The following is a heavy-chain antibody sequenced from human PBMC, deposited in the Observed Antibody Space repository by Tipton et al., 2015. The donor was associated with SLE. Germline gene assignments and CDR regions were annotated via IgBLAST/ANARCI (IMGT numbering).Heavy chain of an antibody. CDR3: ARLHGYSYGLNWFDP. Sequence: TLSLTCAVYGGSFSAYYWSWIRQPPGKGLEWIGEINHSGSTNYNPSLKSRVTISVDTSKNQFSLRLTSVIAADTAVYYCARLHGYSYGLNWFDPWGQGTLISVSS. V-gene: IGHV4-34*01. CDR1: GGSFSAYY. D-gene: IGHD5-18*01. CDR2: INHSGST. J-gene: IGHJ5*02.